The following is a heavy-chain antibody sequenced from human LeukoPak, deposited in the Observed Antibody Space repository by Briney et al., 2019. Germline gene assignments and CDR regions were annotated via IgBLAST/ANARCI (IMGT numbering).Heavy chain of an antibody. J-gene: IGHJ4*02. CDR2: IYYSGST. CDR1: GDSISSFY. CDR3: ARGVVAAPTNFDY. V-gene: IGHV4-59*01. D-gene: IGHD2-15*01. Sequence: SETLSLTYTVSGDSISSFYWGWIRQPPGKGLEWIGNIYYSGSTNYNPSLKSRVTISVDTSKNQFSLKLSSVTAADTAVFYCARGVVAAPTNFDYWGQGTLVTVSS.